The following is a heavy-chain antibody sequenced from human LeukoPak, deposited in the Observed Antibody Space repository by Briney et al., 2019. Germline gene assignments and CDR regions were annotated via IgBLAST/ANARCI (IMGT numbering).Heavy chain of an antibody. CDR2: INPAGSET. V-gene: IGHV3-7*01. D-gene: IGHD2-15*01. Sequence: PGGSLRLSCAASGFSFSAYWKTWVRHAPGTGLEWVANINPAGSETYYVDPVKGRFSISRDNAKNVVYLQMNTLRAEDTAVYHCARFGYVAAVDVWGQGTPVTVSS. J-gene: IGHJ4*02. CDR1: GFSFSAYW. CDR3: ARFGYVAAVDV.